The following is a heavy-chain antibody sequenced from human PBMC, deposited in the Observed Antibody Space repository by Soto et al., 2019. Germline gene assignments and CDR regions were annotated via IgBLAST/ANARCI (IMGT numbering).Heavy chain of an antibody. CDR2: IMPIFGTA. V-gene: IGHV1-69*06. D-gene: IGHD3-22*01. CDR3: ASHDGSGYYYPPSYYYYGMDV. J-gene: IGHJ6*02. CDR1: GGTFSSYA. Sequence: GASVKVSCKASGGTFSSYAISWVRQAPGQGLEWMGGIMPIFGTANYAQKFQGRVTITADKSTSTAYMELSSLRSEDTAVYYCASHDGSGYYYPPSYYYYGMDVWGQGTTVTVSS.